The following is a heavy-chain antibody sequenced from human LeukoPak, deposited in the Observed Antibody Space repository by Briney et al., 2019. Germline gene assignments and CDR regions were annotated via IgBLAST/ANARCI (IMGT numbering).Heavy chain of an antibody. CDR2: IYYNGAT. D-gene: IGHD6-13*01. Sequence: SETLSLTCTVSGGSISSYYWSWIRQPPGKGLEWIGYIYYNGATNYNPSLNSRVTISVDTSKNQFSLKLTSVTAADTAVYYCASSLAAAGPYYFDSWGQGTLVTVSS. CDR3: ASSLAAAGPYYFDS. J-gene: IGHJ4*02. CDR1: GGSISSYY. V-gene: IGHV4-59*01.